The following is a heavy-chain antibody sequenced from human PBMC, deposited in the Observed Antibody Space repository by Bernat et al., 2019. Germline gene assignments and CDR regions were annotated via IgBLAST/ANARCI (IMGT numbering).Heavy chain of an antibody. CDR3: ARVHYYDSSGYSDDY. CDR1: GYTFTSYG. V-gene: IGHV1-18*01. J-gene: IGHJ4*02. D-gene: IGHD3-22*01. Sequence: QVQLVQSGAEVKKPGASVKVSCKASGYTFTSYGISWVRQAPGQGLEWMGWISAYNGNTNYAQKLQGRVTMTTDTSTSTAYMELRSLRSDDTTVYYCARVHYYDSSGYSDDYWGQGTLVTVSS. CDR2: ISAYNGNT.